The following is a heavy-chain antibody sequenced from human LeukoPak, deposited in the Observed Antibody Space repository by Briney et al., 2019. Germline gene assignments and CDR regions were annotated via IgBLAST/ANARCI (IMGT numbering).Heavy chain of an antibody. CDR1: GGSFSGYY. D-gene: IGHD2-15*01. Sequence: SETLSLTCAVYGGSFSGYYWSWIRQPPGKGLEWIGEINHSGSTNYNPSLKSRVTISVDTSKNQFSLKLSSVTAADTAVYYCARLVVVAPYFDYWGQGTLVTVSS. CDR3: ARLVVVAPYFDY. J-gene: IGHJ4*02. CDR2: INHSGST. V-gene: IGHV4-34*01.